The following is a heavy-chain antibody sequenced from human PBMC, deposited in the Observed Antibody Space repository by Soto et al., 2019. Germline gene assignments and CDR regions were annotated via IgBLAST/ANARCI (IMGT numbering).Heavy chain of an antibody. D-gene: IGHD6-13*01. CDR2: ISSSSSYI. Sequence: EVQLVESGGGLVKPGGSLRLSCAASGFTFSSYSMNWVRQAPGKGLEWVSSISSSSSYIYYADSVKGRFTISRDNAKNSLYLQMNSLRAEDTAVYYGARELPYSSSPLDYWGQGTLVTVSS. CDR3: ARELPYSSSPLDY. CDR1: GFTFSSYS. J-gene: IGHJ4*02. V-gene: IGHV3-21*01.